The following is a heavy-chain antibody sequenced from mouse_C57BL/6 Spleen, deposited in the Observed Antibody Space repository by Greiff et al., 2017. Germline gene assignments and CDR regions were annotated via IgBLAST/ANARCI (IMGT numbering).Heavy chain of an antibody. CDR1: GYTFTDHT. D-gene: IGHD5-1-1*01. V-gene: IGHV1-78*01. CDR2: IYPRDGST. J-gene: IGHJ4*01. Sequence: VQLQQSDAELVKPGASVKISCKVSGYTFTDHTIHWMKQRPEQGLEWIGYIYPRDGSTKYNEKFKGKATLTADKASSTAYTQCNSLTSEDSAVYLCAKKYDYEAMDYWGQGTSVTVSS. CDR3: AKKYDYEAMDY.